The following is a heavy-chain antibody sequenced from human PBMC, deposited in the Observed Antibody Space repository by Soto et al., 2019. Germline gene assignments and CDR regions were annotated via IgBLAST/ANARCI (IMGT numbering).Heavy chain of an antibody. CDR3: ASNSCGNSY. V-gene: IGHV1-69*02. D-gene: IGHD2-21*02. Sequence: QVQLVQSGAEVKKPGSSVKVSCKASGGTVSYYTISWVRQAPGQGLEWMGRIIPILGIANYAKKFQGRVTITADKSTSTVYMELSSLRSEDTAVYYCASNSCGNSYWGQGTLVTVSS. J-gene: IGHJ4*02. CDR1: GGTVSYYT. CDR2: IIPILGIA.